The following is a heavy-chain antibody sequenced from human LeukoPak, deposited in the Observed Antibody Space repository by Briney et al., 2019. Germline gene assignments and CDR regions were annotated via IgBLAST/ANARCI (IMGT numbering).Heavy chain of an antibody. Sequence: PGGSLRLSCAASGFTFSSYSMNWVRQAPGKGLEWVSSISSSSSYIYYADSVKGRFTISRDNAKNSLYLQMNSLRAEDTAVYYCARGIKAALGYYDSSGYYYGDDAFDIWGQGTMVTVSS. CDR1: GFTFSSYS. CDR3: ARGIKAALGYYDSSGYYYGDDAFDI. V-gene: IGHV3-21*01. D-gene: IGHD3-22*01. J-gene: IGHJ3*02. CDR2: ISSSSSYI.